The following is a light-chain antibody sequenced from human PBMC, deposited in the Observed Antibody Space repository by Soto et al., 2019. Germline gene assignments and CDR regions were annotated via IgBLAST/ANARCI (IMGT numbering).Light chain of an antibody. J-gene: IGKJ5*01. CDR2: DVS. V-gene: IGKV3-15*01. CDR1: QGVTTN. Sequence: EIVLTQSPATLSLSPGERATLSCRAGQGVTTNFAWYQQKSGQSPRLLIYDVSIRATGVPARFSGTGSETDFTLTISGLQSEDSAVYFCQQYNNWPFSFGQGTRLEI. CDR3: QQYNNWPFS.